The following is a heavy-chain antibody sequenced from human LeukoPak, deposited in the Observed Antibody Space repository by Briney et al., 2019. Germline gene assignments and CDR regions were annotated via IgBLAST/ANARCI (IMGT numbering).Heavy chain of an antibody. Sequence: GGSLRLSCAASGFTFSSYAMSWVRQAPGKGLEWVSAISGSGGSTYYADSVKSRFTISRDNSKNTLYLQMNSLRAEDTAVYYCAKGSRYCSSTSCYFYGFDYWGQGTLVTVSS. D-gene: IGHD2-2*01. CDR1: GFTFSSYA. V-gene: IGHV3-23*01. CDR2: ISGSGGST. CDR3: AKGSRYCSSTSCYFYGFDY. J-gene: IGHJ4*02.